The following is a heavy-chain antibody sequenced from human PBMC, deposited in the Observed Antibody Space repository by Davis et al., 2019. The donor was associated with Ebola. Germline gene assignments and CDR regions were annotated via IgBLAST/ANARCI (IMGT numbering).Heavy chain of an antibody. Sequence: AASVKVSCKASGYTFTSYGINWVRQAPGQGLEWMGGIIPIFGTANYAQKFQGRVTITADKSTSTAYMELRSLRSDDTAVYYCARRRDYDAFDIWGQGTMVTVSS. CDR2: IIPIFGTA. V-gene: IGHV1-69*06. CDR3: ARRRDYDAFDI. CDR1: GYTFTSYG. J-gene: IGHJ3*02. D-gene: IGHD2-21*01.